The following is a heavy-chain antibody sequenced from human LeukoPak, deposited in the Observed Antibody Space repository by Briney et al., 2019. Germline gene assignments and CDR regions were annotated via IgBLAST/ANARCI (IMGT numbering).Heavy chain of an antibody. V-gene: IGHV3-23*01. CDR3: AKRRAVEVVVIDAFDI. Sequence: GGSLRLSCAASGFTFSSYAMSWVRQAPGKGLEWVASISGSGGSTYYADSVKGRFTISRDNSKNTLFLQMNSLRAEDTAVYYWAKRRAVEVVVIDAFDIWGQGTMVTVSS. J-gene: IGHJ3*02. CDR1: GFTFSSYA. CDR2: ISGSGGST. D-gene: IGHD3-22*01.